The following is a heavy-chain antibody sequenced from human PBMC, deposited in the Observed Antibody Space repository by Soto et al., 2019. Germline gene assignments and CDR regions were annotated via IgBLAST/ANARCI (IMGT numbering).Heavy chain of an antibody. D-gene: IGHD3-9*01. Sequence: QVQLGESGGGVVRPGKSLRLSCVGSGFTFGNYAMYWVRQAPGKGLEWVAFISYDGSKTYHADSVKGRFTISRDNSRNTLYLQMDSLRPEDTAVYYCAKGGGAPGYPIDYWGQGTLVTVSS. CDR3: AKGGGAPGYPIDY. CDR1: GFTFGNYA. CDR2: ISYDGSKT. V-gene: IGHV3-30*18. J-gene: IGHJ4*02.